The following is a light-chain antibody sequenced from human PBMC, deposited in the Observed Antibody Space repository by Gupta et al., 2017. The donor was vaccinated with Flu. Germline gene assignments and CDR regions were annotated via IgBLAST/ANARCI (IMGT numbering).Light chain of an antibody. CDR3: QQYNDWPTLS. CDR2: GAS. CDR1: QSVSSN. Sequence: EIVMTQSPATLSVSPGEGATLSCRASQSVSSNLAWYQQSPGQAPRLLIYGASTRATGIPARFSGSGSGTEFTITISSLQSEDFAVYYCQQYNDWPTLSFGGGTKVEIK. J-gene: IGKJ4*01. V-gene: IGKV3-15*01.